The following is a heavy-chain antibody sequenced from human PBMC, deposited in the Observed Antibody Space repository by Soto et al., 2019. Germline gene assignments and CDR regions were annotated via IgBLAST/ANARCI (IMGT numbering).Heavy chain of an antibody. V-gene: IGHV4-34*01. D-gene: IGHD6-13*01. CDR1: GGSFSGYY. Sequence: QVQLQQGGAGLLKTSETLSLTCAVYGGSFSGYYWSWIRQPPGKGLEWIGEINHSGSTNYNPSLKSRVTISVDTSKNQFSLKLSSVTAADTAVYYCARGQRSSWYGYYGMDVWGQGTTVTVSS. J-gene: IGHJ6*02. CDR2: INHSGST. CDR3: ARGQRSSWYGYYGMDV.